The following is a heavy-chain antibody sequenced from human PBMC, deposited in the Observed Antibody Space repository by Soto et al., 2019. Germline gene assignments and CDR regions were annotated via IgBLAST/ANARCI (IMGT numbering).Heavy chain of an antibody. Sequence: PGGSLRLSCAASGFTFSSYAMSWVRQAPGKGLEWVSAISGSGGSTYYADSVKGRFTISRDNSKNTLYLQMNSLRAEDTAVYYCAKDLFLGAVVVVISAFDIWGQGTMVTVSS. J-gene: IGHJ3*02. CDR3: AKDLFLGAVVVVISAFDI. D-gene: IGHD3-22*01. CDR2: ISGSGGST. V-gene: IGHV3-23*01. CDR1: GFTFSSYA.